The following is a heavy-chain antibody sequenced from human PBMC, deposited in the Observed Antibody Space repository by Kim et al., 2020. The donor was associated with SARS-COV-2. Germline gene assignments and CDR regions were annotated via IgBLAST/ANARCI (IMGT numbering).Heavy chain of an antibody. D-gene: IGHD1-26*01. J-gene: IGHJ2*01. CDR3: AREGYSGSYQDHFDL. V-gene: IGHV3-30*07. Sequence: DAGKGRFTIARDNTKNTLYLQMNSLRAEDAAVYYGAREGYSGSYQDHFDLWGRGTLVTVSS.